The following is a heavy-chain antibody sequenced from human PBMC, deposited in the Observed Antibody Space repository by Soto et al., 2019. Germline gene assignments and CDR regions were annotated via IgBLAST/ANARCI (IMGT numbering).Heavy chain of an antibody. J-gene: IGHJ4*02. V-gene: IGHV3-33*05. D-gene: IGHD4-17*01. CDR2: ISYDGSD. Sequence: QMQLVESGGGVVQPGRSLRLSCVASGFPFREFGMHWVRQAPGKGLEWVALISYDGSDYADSVKGRFTISRDDSRDTLFLHMDNLRPDDTGVYDCALRWNYYLDFWGQGTLVAVSS. CDR1: GFPFREFG. CDR3: ALRWNYYLDF.